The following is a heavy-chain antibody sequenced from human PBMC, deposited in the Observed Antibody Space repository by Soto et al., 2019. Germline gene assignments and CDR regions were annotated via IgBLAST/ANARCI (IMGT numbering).Heavy chain of an antibody. D-gene: IGHD5-18*01. CDR1: GFTFSSYG. Sequence: GGSLRLSCAASGFTFSSYGMHWVRQAPGKGLEWVAVISYDGSNKYYADSVKGRFTISRDNSKNTLYLQMNSLRAEDTAVYYCAKDQEMDTAMVFDYRGQGTLVTVS. CDR3: AKDQEMDTAMVFDY. J-gene: IGHJ4*02. CDR2: ISYDGSNK. V-gene: IGHV3-30*18.